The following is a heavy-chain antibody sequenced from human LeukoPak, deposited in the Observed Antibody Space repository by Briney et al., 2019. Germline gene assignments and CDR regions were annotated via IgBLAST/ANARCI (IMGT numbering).Heavy chain of an antibody. CDR1: GKTYSFSSYW. CDR3: ARLRRNIAVSGADGFDI. CDR2: IYPGDSDT. V-gene: IGHV5-51*01. J-gene: IGHJ3*02. Sequence: GESLKISCKGFGKTYSFSSYWIAWVRQTPEKGLEWMGVIYPGDSDTRYNPSFEGQVTISADKSISTAYMQWSSLKASDTAMYACARLRRNIAVSGADGFDIWGQGTTVIVSS. D-gene: IGHD3-10*01.